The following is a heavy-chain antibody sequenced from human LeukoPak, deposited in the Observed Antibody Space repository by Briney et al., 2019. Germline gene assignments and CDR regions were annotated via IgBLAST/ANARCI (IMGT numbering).Heavy chain of an antibody. CDR2: ISSSSSTI. Sequence: GGSLRLSCAASGFTFSSYSMNWVRQAPGKGLEWVSYISSSSSTIYYADSVKGRFTISRDNAKNSLYLQMNSLRAEDTAVYYCARDGELHSTIAVAGGDDYWGQGTLVTVSS. CDR3: ARDGELHSTIAVAGGDDY. CDR1: GFTFSSYS. V-gene: IGHV3-48*01. D-gene: IGHD6-19*01. J-gene: IGHJ4*02.